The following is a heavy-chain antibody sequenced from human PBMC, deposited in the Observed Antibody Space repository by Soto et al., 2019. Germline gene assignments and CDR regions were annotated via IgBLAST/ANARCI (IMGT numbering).Heavy chain of an antibody. D-gene: IGHD3-10*02. CDR3: AKDSSEMFRVLYYYYYGMDV. CDR1: GFTFSSYG. J-gene: IGHJ6*02. Sequence: GGSLRLSCAASGFTFSSYGMHWVRQAPGKGLEWVAVISYDGSNKYYADSVKGRFTISRDNSKNTLYLQMNSLRAEDTAVYYCAKDSSEMFRVLYYYYYGMDVWGQGTTVTVSS. CDR2: ISYDGSNK. V-gene: IGHV3-30*18.